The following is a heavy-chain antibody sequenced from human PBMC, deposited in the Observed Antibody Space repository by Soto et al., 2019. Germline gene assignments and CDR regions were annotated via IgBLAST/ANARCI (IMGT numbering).Heavy chain of an antibody. Sequence: SETLSLTCTVSGASISSGDYYWSWIRQHPGKGLEWIGYIYYSGSTYYHPSLRSRVTISVDTSENQFSLKLGSVTAADTAVYYCAAGGEMYYFDSWGQGTLVTVSS. D-gene: IGHD3-16*01. V-gene: IGHV4-31*03. CDR2: IYYSGST. CDR3: AAGGEMYYFDS. CDR1: GASISSGDYY. J-gene: IGHJ4*02.